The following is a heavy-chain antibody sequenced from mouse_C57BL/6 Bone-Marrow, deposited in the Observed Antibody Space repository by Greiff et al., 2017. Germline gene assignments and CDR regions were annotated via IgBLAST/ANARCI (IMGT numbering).Heavy chain of an antibody. J-gene: IGHJ1*03. CDR1: GFTFSSYG. Sequence: EVMLVESGGDLVKPGGSLKLSCAASGFTFSSYGMSWVRQTPDKRLEWVATISSGGSYTYYPDSVKGRFTISRDNAKNTLYLQMSSLKSEDTAMYYCARHRRGYFDVWGTGTTVTVAS. V-gene: IGHV5-6*01. CDR3: ARHRRGYFDV. CDR2: ISSGGSYT.